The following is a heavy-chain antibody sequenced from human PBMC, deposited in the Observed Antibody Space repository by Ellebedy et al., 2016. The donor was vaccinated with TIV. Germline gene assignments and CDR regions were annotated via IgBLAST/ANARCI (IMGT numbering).Heavy chain of an antibody. CDR1: GFSFSNYW. CDR3: ARTDDRGGDFDS. D-gene: IGHD1-1*01. J-gene: IGHJ4*02. CDR2: IKQDGSAQ. Sequence: PGGSLRLSCAASGFSFSNYWMTWVRQAPGKGLEWVANIKQDGSAQFYVDSVKGRFTISRDNAKNSQFLQMDSLRAEDTAVYFCARTDDRGGDFDSWGQGTLVTVSS. V-gene: IGHV3-7*01.